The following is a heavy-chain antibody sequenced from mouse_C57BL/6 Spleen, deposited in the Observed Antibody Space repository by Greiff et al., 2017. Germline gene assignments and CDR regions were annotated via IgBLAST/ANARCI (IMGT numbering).Heavy chain of an antibody. CDR1: GYTFTSYW. Sequence: QVQLQQPGAELVKPGASVKLSCKASGYTFTSYWMHWVKQRPGQGLEWIGMIHPNSGSTNYNEKFKSKATLTVDKSSSTAYMQLRSLTSEDSAVYYCARSGTYDGYYPHWYFDVWGTGTTVTVSS. J-gene: IGHJ1*03. CDR3: ARSGTYDGYYPHWYFDV. V-gene: IGHV1-64*01. CDR2: IHPNSGST. D-gene: IGHD2-3*01.